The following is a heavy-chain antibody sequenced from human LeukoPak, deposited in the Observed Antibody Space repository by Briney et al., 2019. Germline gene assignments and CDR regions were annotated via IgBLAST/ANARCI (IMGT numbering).Heavy chain of an antibody. D-gene: IGHD1-26*01. CDR1: GFTLSDYY. J-gene: IGHJ5*01. V-gene: IGHV3-11*01. Sequence: GGSLRLSCAASGFTLSDYYMTWIRQAPGKGLEWVSYITSAGTTYYADSVKGRFTISRDNAKTSLYLQMNSLRAEDTALYYCARASGSYWWFDSWGQGTLVTVSS. CDR3: ARASGSYWWFDS. CDR2: ITSAGTT.